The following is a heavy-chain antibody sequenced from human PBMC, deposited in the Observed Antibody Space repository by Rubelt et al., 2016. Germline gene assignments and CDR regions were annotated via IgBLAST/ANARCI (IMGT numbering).Heavy chain of an antibody. CDR3: ARGSTINRRGDY. J-gene: IGHJ4*02. CDR2: INHSGRT. V-gene: IGHV4-34*01. CDR1: GGSFSGYY. Sequence: GAGLLKPSETLSLTCAVYGGSFSGYYWSWIRQPPGKGLEWIGEINHSGRTNYNPSLTSRVTISVDTSKNQFSLMLSSVPAADTAVYYCARGSTINRRGDYWGQGTLVTVSS. D-gene: IGHD2-2*01.